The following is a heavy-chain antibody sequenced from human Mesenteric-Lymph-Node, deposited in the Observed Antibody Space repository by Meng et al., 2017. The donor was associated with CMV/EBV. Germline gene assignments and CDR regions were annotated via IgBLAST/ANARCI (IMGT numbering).Heavy chain of an antibody. V-gene: IGHV4-61*08. CDR3: AKSRSSTPGIVDD. D-gene: IGHD2/OR15-2a*01. CDR1: GVSVTSGAYH. CDR2: IYGTGIT. J-gene: IGHJ4*02. Sequence: QVQMTGAGPGLVKPSDTLSLTCIVSGVSVTSGAYHWSWSPQCPGKGLEWIGYIYGTGITIYNPSLKSRVTILLETSKNQFSLKLNSATTADTAVYYCAKSRSSTPGIVDDWGQGTLVTVSS.